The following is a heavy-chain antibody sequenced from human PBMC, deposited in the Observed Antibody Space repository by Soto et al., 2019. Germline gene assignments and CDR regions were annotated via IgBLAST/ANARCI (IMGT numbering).Heavy chain of an antibody. CDR1: GGTLTTHG. D-gene: IGHD2-21*01. Sequence: QVQLVQSGNEVKQPGSSVKISCKASGGTLTTHGIIWVRQAPGQGLEWMGGIVPVFNSPKYAQKFQCRLTITADRSTNSVYMELSRLPSEDTATYYCARDPPRADCVLNWFGPLGHGTLVTVSS. CDR2: IVPVFNSP. V-gene: IGHV1-69*06. J-gene: IGHJ5*02. CDR3: ARDPPRADCVLNWFGP.